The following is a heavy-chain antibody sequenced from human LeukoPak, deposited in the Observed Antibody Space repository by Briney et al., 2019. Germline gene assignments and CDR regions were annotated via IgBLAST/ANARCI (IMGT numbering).Heavy chain of an antibody. D-gene: IGHD3-22*01. CDR2: ISYDGSNK. CDR3: AKPPPGYDSSGPFDY. J-gene: IGHJ4*02. CDR1: GFTFSSYG. V-gene: IGHV3-30*18. Sequence: GGSLRLSCAASGFTFSSYGMHWVRQAPGKGLEWVAVISYDGSNKYYADSVKGRFTISRDNSKNTLYLQMNSLRAEDTAVYYCAKPPPGYDSSGPFDYWGQGTLVTVSS.